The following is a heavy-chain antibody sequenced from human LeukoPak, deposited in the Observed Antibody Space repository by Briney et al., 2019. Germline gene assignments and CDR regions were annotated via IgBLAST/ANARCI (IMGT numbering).Heavy chain of an antibody. CDR1: GFTFSSYE. V-gene: IGHV3-48*03. D-gene: IGHD6-13*01. J-gene: IGHJ4*02. Sequence: GGSLRLSCAASGFTFSSYEMNWVRQAPGKGLEWVSHISSSGSTIYYADSVKGRFTISRDNAKNSLYLQMNSLRAEDTAVYYCARREDYSSSWYFGYWGQGTLVTVSS. CDR3: ARREDYSSSWYFGY. CDR2: ISSSGSTI.